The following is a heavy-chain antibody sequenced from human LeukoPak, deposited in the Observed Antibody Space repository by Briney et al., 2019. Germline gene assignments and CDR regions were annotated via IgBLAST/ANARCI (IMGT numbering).Heavy chain of an antibody. D-gene: IGHD3-10*01. CDR2: IYYSGST. CDR3: ATVAVIRGVTYFDY. V-gene: IGHV4-59*01. Sequence: SETLSLTCTVSGGSISGYYWSWIRQPPGKGLEWVGYIYYSGSTDYNPSLESRVTISVDTSKNQFSLKLRSVTAADTAVYYCATVAVIRGVTYFDYWGQGTLVTVSS. CDR1: GGSISGYY. J-gene: IGHJ4*02.